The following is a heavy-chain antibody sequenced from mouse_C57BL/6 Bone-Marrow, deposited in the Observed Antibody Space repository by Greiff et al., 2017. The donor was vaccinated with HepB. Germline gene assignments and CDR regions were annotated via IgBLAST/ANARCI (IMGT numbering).Heavy chain of an antibody. CDR3: ARRGDYYFDY. V-gene: IGHV5-12*01. J-gene: IGHJ2*01. CDR2: ISNGGGST. Sequence: VQLVESGGGLVQPGGSLKLSCAASGFTFSDYYMYWVRQTPEKRLEWVAYISNGGGSTYYPDTVKGRFTISRDNAKNTLYLQMSRLKSEDTAMYYCARRGDYYFDYWGQGTTLTVSS. CDR1: GFTFSDYY.